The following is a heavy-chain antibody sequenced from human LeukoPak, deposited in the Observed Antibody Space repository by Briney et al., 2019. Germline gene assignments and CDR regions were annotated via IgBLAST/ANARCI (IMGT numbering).Heavy chain of an antibody. D-gene: IGHD3-16*02. V-gene: IGHV3-23*01. CDR1: EFTFSSYA. J-gene: IGHJ4*02. Sequence: GGSLRLSCAASEFTFSSYAMSWVRQAPGKGLEWVSAISGSGGSTYYADSVKGRFTISRDNSKNTLYLQMNSLRAEDTAVYYRAKENVRDYVWGSYRPAYSSFDYWGQGTLVTVSS. CDR2: ISGSGGST. CDR3: AKENVRDYVWGSYRPAYSSFDY.